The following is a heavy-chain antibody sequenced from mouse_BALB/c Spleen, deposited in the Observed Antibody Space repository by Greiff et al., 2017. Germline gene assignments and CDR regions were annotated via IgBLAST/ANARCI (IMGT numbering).Heavy chain of an antibody. CDR1: GYTFTSYW. V-gene: IGHV1-7*01. D-gene: IGHD1-2*01. CDR3: ASSPYYGYGGYAMDY. CDR2: INPSTGYT. J-gene: IGHJ4*01. Sequence: VQLQQSGAELAKPGPSVKMSCKASGYTFTSYWMHWVKQRPGQGLEWIGYINPSTGYTEYNQKFKDKATLTADKSSSTAYMQLSSLTSEDSAVYYCASSPYYGYGGYAMDYWGQGTSVTVSS.